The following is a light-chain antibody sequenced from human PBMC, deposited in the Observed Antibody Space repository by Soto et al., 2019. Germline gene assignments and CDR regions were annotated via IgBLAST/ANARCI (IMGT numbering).Light chain of an antibody. CDR1: QSISSW. CDR3: QQYNNYWT. CDR2: DAS. Sequence: DIQMTQSPSTLSASVGDRVTITCRASQSISSWLAWYQQKPGKAPKLLIDDASSLESGVPSRFSGGGAATEYTLTSSSLQPDDFATYYCQQYNNYWTVGQVTKVDIK. V-gene: IGKV1-5*01. J-gene: IGKJ1*01.